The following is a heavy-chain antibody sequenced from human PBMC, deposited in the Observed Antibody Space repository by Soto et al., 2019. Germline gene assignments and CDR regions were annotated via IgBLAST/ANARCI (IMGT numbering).Heavy chain of an antibody. D-gene: IGHD2-2*01. Sequence: SETLSLTCTVSGGSISSSSYYWGWIRQPPGKGLEWIGSIYYSGSTYYNPSLKSRVTISVDTSKNQFSLKLSSVTAADTAVYYCARGFDIVVVPAAMSFDYWGQGTLVTVSS. CDR3: ARGFDIVVVPAAMSFDY. CDR1: GGSISSSSYY. J-gene: IGHJ4*02. V-gene: IGHV4-39*01. CDR2: IYYSGST.